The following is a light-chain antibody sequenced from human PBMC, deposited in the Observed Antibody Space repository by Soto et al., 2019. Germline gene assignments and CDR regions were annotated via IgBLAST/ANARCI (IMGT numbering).Light chain of an antibody. J-gene: IGLJ2*01. V-gene: IGLV1-40*01. CDR2: GNS. CDR3: QSYDSSLSGSVV. Sequence: QSVLTQPPSVSGAPGQRVTISCTGSSSNIGAGYDVHWYHQLPGTAPKLLIYGNSNRPSGVPDRFSGSKSGTSASLAITGLQADDEADYYCQSYDSSLSGSVVFGGGTKLTVL. CDR1: SSNIGAGYD.